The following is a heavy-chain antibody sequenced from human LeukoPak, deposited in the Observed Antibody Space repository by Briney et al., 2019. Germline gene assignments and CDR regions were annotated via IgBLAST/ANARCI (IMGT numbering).Heavy chain of an antibody. Sequence: GASVSVSCKASGYTFTSYDINWVRQATGQGLEWMGWMNPNSGNTDYAQKFQGRVTMTRNTSISTAYMELSSLRSEDTAVYYCARVKVRGVISYYGMDVWGQGTTVTVSS. V-gene: IGHV1-8*01. CDR2: MNPNSGNT. J-gene: IGHJ6*02. D-gene: IGHD3-10*01. CDR3: ARVKVRGVISYYGMDV. CDR1: GYTFTSYD.